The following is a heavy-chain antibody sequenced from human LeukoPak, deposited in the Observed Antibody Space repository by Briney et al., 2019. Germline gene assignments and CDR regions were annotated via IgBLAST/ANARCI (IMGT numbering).Heavy chain of an antibody. CDR2: IYYSGST. V-gene: IGHV4-59*01. Sequence: SETLSLTCTVSGGSISSYYWSWIRQPPGKGLEWIGYIYYSGSTNYNPSLKSRVTISVDTSKNQFSLKPSSVTAADTAVYYCARARRQLLWFGELPYYYGMDVWGQGTTVTVSS. CDR1: GGSISSYY. CDR3: ARARRQLLWFGELPYYYGMDV. D-gene: IGHD3-10*01. J-gene: IGHJ6*02.